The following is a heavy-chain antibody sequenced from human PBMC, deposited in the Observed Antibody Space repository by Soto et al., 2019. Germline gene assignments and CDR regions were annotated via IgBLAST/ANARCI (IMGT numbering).Heavy chain of an antibody. CDR2: IYYSGST. V-gene: IGHV4-61*01. D-gene: IGHD2-15*01. J-gene: IGHJ4*02. Sequence: SETLSLTCTASGGSVSSGSYYWSWIRQPPGKGLEWIGHIYYSGSTNYNPSLKSRVTISVDTSKNQFSLKLSSVTAADTAVYYCARVGGYCSGGSCYSFDYWGQGTLVTVSS. CDR3: ARVGGYCSGGSCYSFDY. CDR1: GGSVSSGSYY.